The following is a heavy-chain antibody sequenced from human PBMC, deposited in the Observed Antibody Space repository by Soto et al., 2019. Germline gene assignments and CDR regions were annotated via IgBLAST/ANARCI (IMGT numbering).Heavy chain of an antibody. CDR3: AGGYVLRFLERTQNWFDP. D-gene: IGHD3-3*01. Sequence: GASVKVSCKASGGTFSSYAISWVRQAPGQGLEWMGGIIPIFGTANYAQKFQGRVTITADKSTSTAYMELSSLRSEDTAVYYCAGGYVLRFLERTQNWFDPWGQGTLVTVSS. CDR2: IIPIFGTA. V-gene: IGHV1-69*06. J-gene: IGHJ5*02. CDR1: GGTFSSYA.